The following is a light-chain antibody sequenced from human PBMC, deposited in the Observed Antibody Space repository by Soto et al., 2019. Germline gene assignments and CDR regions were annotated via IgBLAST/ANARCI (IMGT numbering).Light chain of an antibody. Sequence: EVVMTQSPATLSVSPGERATLSCRASQSVSSKVDWYQHKPGQAPRLLIHGASTRATDIPARFSGSGSGTELTLTISSLQSEDVAVYYCQQYYDWPRVTFGRGTKVEI. CDR1: QSVSSK. J-gene: IGKJ4*01. CDR2: GAS. CDR3: QQYYDWPRVT. V-gene: IGKV3-15*01.